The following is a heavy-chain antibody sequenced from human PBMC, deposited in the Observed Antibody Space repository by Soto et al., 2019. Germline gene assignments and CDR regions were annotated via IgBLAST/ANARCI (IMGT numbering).Heavy chain of an antibody. D-gene: IGHD2-15*01. V-gene: IGHV4-34*01. CDR2: INHSGST. Sequence: SETLSLTCAVYGGSFSGYYWSWIRQPPGKGLEWVGEINHSGSTNYNPSLKSRVTISVDTSKNQFSLKLSSVTAADTAVYYCARGEYCSGGSCYSSLRYYYYYGMDVWGQGTTVTVSS. J-gene: IGHJ6*02. CDR3: ARGEYCSGGSCYSSLRYYYYYGMDV. CDR1: GGSFSGYY.